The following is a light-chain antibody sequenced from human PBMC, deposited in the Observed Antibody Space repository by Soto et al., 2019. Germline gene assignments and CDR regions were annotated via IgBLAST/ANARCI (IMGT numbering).Light chain of an antibody. CDR1: QDISYF. V-gene: IGKV1-33*01. CDR2: DAS. Sequence: DIQMTQSPSSLSASVGDRVSFTCQASQDISYFLNWYQQIPGKAPKLLIYDASNLRTGVPSRFSGSGSGTDFTFTISSLQPEDVGTYYCQQYNNLPVFGQGTKVEIK. J-gene: IGKJ1*01. CDR3: QQYNNLPV.